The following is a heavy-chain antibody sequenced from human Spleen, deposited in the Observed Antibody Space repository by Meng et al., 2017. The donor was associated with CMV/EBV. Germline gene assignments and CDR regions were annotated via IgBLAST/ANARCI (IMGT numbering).Heavy chain of an antibody. D-gene: IGHD1-26*01. CDR3: ARHMGLGIVGVAEY. J-gene: IGHJ4*02. CDR1: GFTVSSHY. CDR2: IYSEFGT. V-gene: IGHV3-66*04. Sequence: GESLKISCAASGFTVSSHYMSWVRQAPGKGLECVSVIYSEFGTNYADFVKGRFIISRDNTKNSLYLQMNSLRVEDTALYYCARHMGLGIVGVAEYWGQGTLVTVSS.